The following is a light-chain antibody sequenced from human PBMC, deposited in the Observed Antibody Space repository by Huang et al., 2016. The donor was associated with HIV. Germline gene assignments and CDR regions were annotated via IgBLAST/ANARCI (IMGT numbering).Light chain of an antibody. CDR1: QSVLYTSNNKNF. J-gene: IGKJ4*01. CDR3: QQFYNTPLT. CDR2: WAS. Sequence: DIVMTQSPDSLAVSLGARATINCKSSQSVLYTSNNKNFLAWYQQKPGQPPKLLIYWASTRESGVPDRVSGSGSGTDFTLTISGLQAEDVAVYYCQQFYNTPLTFGGGTKVEIK. V-gene: IGKV4-1*01.